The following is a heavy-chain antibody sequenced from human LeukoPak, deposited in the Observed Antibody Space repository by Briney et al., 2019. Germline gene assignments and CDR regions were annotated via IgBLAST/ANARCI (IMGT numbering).Heavy chain of an antibody. Sequence: GESLKISCKGSEYSSTTHWIGWVRQMPGKGLELMGIIYHGDSDPRYGPSFQGQVTISADESFSTAYLQWSSLKSSDTAMYYCARHRNARTRSPRFWEETIDNWFDPWGQGTLVTVSS. CDR1: EYSSTTHW. D-gene: IGHD3-3*01. CDR3: ARHRNARTRSPRFWEETIDNWFDP. J-gene: IGHJ5*02. V-gene: IGHV5-51*01. CDR2: IYHGDSDP.